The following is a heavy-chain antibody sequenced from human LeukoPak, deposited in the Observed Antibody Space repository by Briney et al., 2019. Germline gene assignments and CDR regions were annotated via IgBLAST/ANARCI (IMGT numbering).Heavy chain of an antibody. Sequence: GGSLRLSCAASGFTFSNYAMHWVRQAPGKGLEWVSAISDSGGSKYYADSVKGQFNISRYNSKNTLYLQMKSQRAEDKAVDYCSRDKIYRDCYDSIGTFWDLWGKGTTVTVSS. J-gene: IGHJ6*04. CDR3: SRDKIYRDCYDSIGTFWDL. D-gene: IGHD3-22*01. V-gene: IGHV3-23*01. CDR1: GFTFSNYA. CDR2: ISDSGGSK.